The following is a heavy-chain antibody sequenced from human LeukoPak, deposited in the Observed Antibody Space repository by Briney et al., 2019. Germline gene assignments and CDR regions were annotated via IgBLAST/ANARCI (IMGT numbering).Heavy chain of an antibody. CDR3: ARSSVSGYDLDY. CDR2: IIPILGIA. V-gene: IGHV1-69*04. D-gene: IGHD5-12*01. CDR1: GGTFSSYA. Sequence: SVKVSCKASGGTFSSYAISWVRQAPGQGLEWMGRIIPILGIANYAQKFQGRVTITADKSTSTAYMELSSLRSEDTAVYYCARSSVSGYDLDYWGQGTLVTVSS. J-gene: IGHJ4*02.